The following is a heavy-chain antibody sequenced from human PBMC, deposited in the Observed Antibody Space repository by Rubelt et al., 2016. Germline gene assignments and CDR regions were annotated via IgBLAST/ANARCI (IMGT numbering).Heavy chain of an antibody. J-gene: IGHJ3*02. D-gene: IGHD2-2*01. CDR1: GFTVSSNY. V-gene: IGHV3-21*01. CDR2: ISSSSSYI. Sequence: EVQLVESGGGLIQPGGSLRLSCAASGFTVSSNYMNWVRQAPGKGLEWVSSISSSSSYIYYADSVKGRFTISIDNAKNSLYLQMNSLRAEDTAVYYCARSCAGSRGAFDIWGQGTMVTVSS. CDR3: ARSCAGSRGAFDI.